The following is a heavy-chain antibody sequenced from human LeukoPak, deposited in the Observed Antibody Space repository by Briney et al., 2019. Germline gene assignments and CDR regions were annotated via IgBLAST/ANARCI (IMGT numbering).Heavy chain of an antibody. J-gene: IGHJ4*02. CDR3: ARDQEGFDY. V-gene: IGHV1-46*01. Sequence: ASVKVSCKASGYTFTINYIHWVRQAPGQGLEWMGMIYPRDGSTSYAQKFQGRVTVTRDTSTSTVHMELSGLRSEDTAVYYCARDQEGFDYWGQGTLVTVSS. CDR1: GYTFTINY. CDR2: IYPRDGST.